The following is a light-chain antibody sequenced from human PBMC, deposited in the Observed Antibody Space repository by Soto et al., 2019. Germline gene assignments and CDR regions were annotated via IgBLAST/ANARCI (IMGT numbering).Light chain of an antibody. Sequence: QSVLTQPASVSGSPGQSITISCTGTTSDVGTYNLVSWYQHHPGKAPQLIIFEVTKRPSGVSDRFSGSKSGNTASLTISGLLGEDEADYYCCSFAGRSPPTSVFGTGTEVTVL. CDR3: CSFAGRSPPTSV. J-gene: IGLJ1*01. CDR1: TSDVGTYNL. CDR2: EVT. V-gene: IGLV2-23*02.